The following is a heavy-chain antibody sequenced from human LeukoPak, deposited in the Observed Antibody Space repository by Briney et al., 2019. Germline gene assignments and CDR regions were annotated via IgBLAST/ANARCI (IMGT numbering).Heavy chain of an antibody. CDR3: ARSQATGAGYYYGMDV. D-gene: IGHD5-12*01. V-gene: IGHV3-30-3*01. CDR1: GFTFSSYA. Sequence: PGGSLRLSCAASGFTFSSYAVHWVRQAPGKGLQWVASISYDGSSKDYADSVKGRITISRDNSKNTLYLQLNSLRTEDTAMYYCARSQATGAGYYYGMDVWGQGTTVTVSS. CDR2: ISYDGSSK. J-gene: IGHJ6*02.